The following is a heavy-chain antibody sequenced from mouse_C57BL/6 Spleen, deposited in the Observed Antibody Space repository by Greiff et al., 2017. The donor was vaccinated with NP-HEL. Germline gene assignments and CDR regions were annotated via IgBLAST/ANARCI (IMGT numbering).Heavy chain of an antibody. CDR3: VRAYYDYDYFDY. D-gene: IGHD2-4*01. CDR2: IRSKSNNYAT. J-gene: IGHJ2*01. V-gene: IGHV10-1*01. Sequence: EVQLVESGGGLVQPKGSLKLSCAASGFSFNTYAMNWVRQAPGKGLEWVARIRSKSNNYATYYADSVKDRFTISRDDSESMLYLQMNNLKTEDTAMYYCVRAYYDYDYFDYWGQGTTLTVSS. CDR1: GFSFNTYA.